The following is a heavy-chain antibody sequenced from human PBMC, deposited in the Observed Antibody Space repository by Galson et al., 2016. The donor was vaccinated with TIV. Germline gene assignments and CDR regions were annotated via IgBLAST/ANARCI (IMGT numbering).Heavy chain of an antibody. CDR3: ARADYDNSGF. V-gene: IGHV5-51*01. D-gene: IGHD3-22*01. CDR2: IFPDDSDT. Sequence: QSGAEVKKPGESLKISCKGSGYSFPNYWIGWVRQMPGKGLEWMGVIFPDDSDTRYSPSFQGQVTISADKSINTAYLQGSSLKASDTAMYYCARADYDNSGFWGQGTLVTVSS. CDR1: GYSFPNYW. J-gene: IGHJ4*02.